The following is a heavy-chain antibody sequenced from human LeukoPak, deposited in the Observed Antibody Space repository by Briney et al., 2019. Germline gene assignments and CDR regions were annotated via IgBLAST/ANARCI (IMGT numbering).Heavy chain of an antibody. CDR3: AKCPPVGVAAAGLVGYFDY. D-gene: IGHD6-13*01. V-gene: IGHV3-23*01. CDR2: ISGTGGST. CDR1: GFTFTSYA. J-gene: IGHJ4*02. Sequence: GGSLRLSFAASGFTFTSYATSWVRQAPGKGLEWVSTISGTGGSTYFADSVKGRFTISRDNSKNTLYLQMNSLRAEDTAVYYCAKCPPVGVAAAGLVGYFDYWGQGTLVTVSS.